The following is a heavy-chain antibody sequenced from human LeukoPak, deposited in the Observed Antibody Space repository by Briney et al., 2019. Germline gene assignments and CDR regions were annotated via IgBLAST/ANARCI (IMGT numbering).Heavy chain of an antibody. Sequence: SETLSLTCAVYGGSFIGYYWSWIRQPPGKGLEWIGEINHSGSTNYNPSLKSRVTISVDTSKNQFSLKLSSVTAADTAVYYCARKQYTSGWGGYYYYYMDVWGKGTTVTISS. CDR2: INHSGST. V-gene: IGHV4-34*01. J-gene: IGHJ6*03. D-gene: IGHD6-19*01. CDR1: GGSFIGYY. CDR3: ARKQYTSGWGGYYYYYMDV.